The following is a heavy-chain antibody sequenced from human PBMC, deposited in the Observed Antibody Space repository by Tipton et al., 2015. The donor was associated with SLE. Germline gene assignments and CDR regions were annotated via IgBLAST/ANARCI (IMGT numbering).Heavy chain of an antibody. J-gene: IGHJ3*02. V-gene: IGHV4-59*12. D-gene: IGHD3-22*01. CDR1: GGSISSYY. Sequence: TLSLTCTVSGGSISSYYWSWIRQPPGKGLEWIGYIYYSGSTNYNPSLKSRVTISVDRSKNQFSLKLSSVTAADTAVYYCARGAPGGNYDSSGYYYLSAFDIWGQGTMVTVSS. CDR2: IYYSGST. CDR3: ARGAPGGNYDSSGYYYLSAFDI.